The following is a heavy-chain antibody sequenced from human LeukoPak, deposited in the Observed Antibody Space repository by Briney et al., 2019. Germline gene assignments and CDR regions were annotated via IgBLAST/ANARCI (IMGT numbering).Heavy chain of an antibody. CDR3: ARVIEAREVREQQLAYHSIDV. J-gene: IGHJ6*02. CDR2: IYYSGST. CDR1: GGSISSYY. V-gene: IGHV4-59*01. D-gene: IGHD6-13*01. Sequence: SETLSLTCTVSGGSISSYYWSWIWQPPGKGLEWIGYIYYSGSTNYNPSLKSRVTISVDTSKNQFSLKLSSVTAADTAVYYCARVIEAREVREQQLAYHSIDVWGQGTTVTVSS.